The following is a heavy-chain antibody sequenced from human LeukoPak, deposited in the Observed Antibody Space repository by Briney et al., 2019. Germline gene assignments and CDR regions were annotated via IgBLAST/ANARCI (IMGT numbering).Heavy chain of an antibody. J-gene: IGHJ4*02. V-gene: IGHV1-69*04. D-gene: IGHD2-15*01. CDR1: GGTFSSYA. CDR2: IIPILGIA. Sequence: GSSVKVSCKASGGTFSSYAISWVRQAPGQGLEWMGRIIPILGIANYAQKFQGRVTITADKSTSTAYMELSSLRSEDTAVYYCATQGVAVLRGSYLDYWGQGTLVTVSS. CDR3: ATQGVAVLRGSYLDY.